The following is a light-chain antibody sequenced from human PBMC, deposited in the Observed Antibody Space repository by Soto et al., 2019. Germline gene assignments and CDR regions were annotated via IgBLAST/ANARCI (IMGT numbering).Light chain of an antibody. CDR2: AAS. Sequence: DIQMTQSPSSLSASVGDRVTITCRASQDVSNYLAWYQQKPGKVPVLLIYAASSLQSGVPSRFSGSGSGTDFTLATSSLQPEDVATYYCHGYNRAPLTFGGGTKVDI. J-gene: IGKJ4*01. CDR3: HGYNRAPLT. CDR1: QDVSNY. V-gene: IGKV1-27*01.